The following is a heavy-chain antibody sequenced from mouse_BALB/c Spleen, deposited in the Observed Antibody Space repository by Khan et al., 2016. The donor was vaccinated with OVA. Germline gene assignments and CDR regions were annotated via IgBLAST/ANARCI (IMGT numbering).Heavy chain of an antibody. CDR3: AIYHGYCDV. CDR1: GYSFTGYY. Sequence: VQLKESGPDLVKPGASVKISCKASGYSFTGYYIHWVKQSHGKSLEWIGRVNPNNGGTSYNQKFMGKAILTVDKSSNTAYMELRSLTSEDSAVYSCAIYHGYCDVWGAGTTVTVSA. V-gene: IGHV1-26*01. J-gene: IGHJ1*01. CDR2: VNPNNGGT.